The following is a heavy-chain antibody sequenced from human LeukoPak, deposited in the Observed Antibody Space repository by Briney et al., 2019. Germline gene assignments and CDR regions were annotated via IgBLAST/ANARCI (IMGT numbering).Heavy chain of an antibody. D-gene: IGHD1-26*01. CDR2: VYYSGSS. CDR3: ARHPAGDSGRFDY. J-gene: IGHJ4*02. CDR1: GGSISSNRYY. Sequence: TSETLSLTCSVSGGSISSNRYYWDWIRQSPRKGLEWIGNVYYSGSSFYNPSLRSRVTISIDTSKSQFSLKLSSVTAADTAVYYCARHPAGDSGRFDYWGQGTLVTVAS. V-gene: IGHV4-39*01.